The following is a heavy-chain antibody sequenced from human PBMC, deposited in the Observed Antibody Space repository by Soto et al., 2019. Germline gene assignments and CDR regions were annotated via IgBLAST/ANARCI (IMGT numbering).Heavy chain of an antibody. CDR2: ISSSSSTI. Sequence: EVQLVESGGGLVQPGGSLRLSCAASGFTFSSYSMNWVRQAPGKGLEWVSYISSSSSTIYYADSVKGRFTISRDNAKNSLYLQMNSLRAEDTAVYYCARAALKYSSSPHGHCWGQGTLVTVSS. CDR3: ARAALKYSSSPHGHC. J-gene: IGHJ4*02. CDR1: GFTFSSYS. V-gene: IGHV3-48*01. D-gene: IGHD6-6*01.